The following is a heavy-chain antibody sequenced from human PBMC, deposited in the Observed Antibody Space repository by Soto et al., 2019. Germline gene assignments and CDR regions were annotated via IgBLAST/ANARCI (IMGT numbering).Heavy chain of an antibody. J-gene: IGHJ5*02. CDR2: INPNSGGT. D-gene: IGHD3-22*01. Sequence: SVKVSCKASGYTFTGYYMHWVRHAPGQGLEWMGWINPNSGGTNYAQKFQGWVTMTRDTSISTAYMELSRLRSDDTAVYYCARGSDSSGYYYGGLNWFDPWGQGTLVTVAS. CDR1: GYTFTGYY. CDR3: ARGSDSSGYYYGGLNWFDP. V-gene: IGHV1-2*04.